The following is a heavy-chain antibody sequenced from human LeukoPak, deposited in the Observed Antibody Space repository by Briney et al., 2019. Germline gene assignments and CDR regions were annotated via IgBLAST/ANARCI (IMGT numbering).Heavy chain of an antibody. CDR2: ISSSGSTI. V-gene: IGHV3-11*04. CDR3: ARDRWYPGY. Sequence: SGGSLRLSCAASGFSVRTTFMSWVRQAPGKGLEWVSYISSSGSTIYYADSVKGRFTISRNNAKNSLYLQMNSLRAEDTAVYYCARDRWYPGYWGQGTLVTVSS. D-gene: IGHD6-13*01. CDR1: GFSVRTTF. J-gene: IGHJ4*02.